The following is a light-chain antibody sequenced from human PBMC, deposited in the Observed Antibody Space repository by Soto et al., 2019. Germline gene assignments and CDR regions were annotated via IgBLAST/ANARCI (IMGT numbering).Light chain of an antibody. CDR2: TTN. V-gene: IGLV1-44*01. CDR1: NSNIGSDI. J-gene: IGLJ1*01. Sequence: QSLLTQPPSASGTPGQRATISCCGSNSNIGSDIVNCYQLLPGAAPEVLINTTNQRPSGVPERFSGSKSGTSASLAISGLQSEDEANSSCATWDGGLSGPFVFGTGTRSPS. CDR3: ATWDGGLSGPFV.